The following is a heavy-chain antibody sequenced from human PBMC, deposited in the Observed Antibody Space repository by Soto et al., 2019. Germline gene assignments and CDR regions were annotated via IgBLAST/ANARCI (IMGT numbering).Heavy chain of an antibody. D-gene: IGHD3-22*01. J-gene: IGHJ4*02. V-gene: IGHV1-46*01. CDR3: AREEYYDSIGYYY. Sequence: SAKVSCKASGGAFSSFALSWVRQAPGQGLEWMGIINPSGGSTSYAQKFQGRVTMTRDTSTSTVYMELSSLRSEDTAVYYCAREEYYDSIGYYYWGQGTLVTVS. CDR2: INPSGGST. CDR1: GGAFSSFA.